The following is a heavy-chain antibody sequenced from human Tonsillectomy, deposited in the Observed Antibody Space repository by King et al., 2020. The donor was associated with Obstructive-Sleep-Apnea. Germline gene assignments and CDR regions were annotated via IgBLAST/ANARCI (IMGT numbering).Heavy chain of an antibody. V-gene: IGHV4-59*08. CDR2: IYYSGST. J-gene: IGHJ4*02. CDR1: GGSISSYY. D-gene: IGHD5-18*01. Sequence: QLQESGPGLVKPSETLSLTCTVSGGSISSYYWSWIRQPPGKGLEWIGYIYYSGSTNYNPSLKSRVTISVDTSKNPFSLKLSSVTAADTAVYYCASSLDGYSYGFDYWGQGTLVTVSS. CDR3: ASSLDGYSYGFDY.